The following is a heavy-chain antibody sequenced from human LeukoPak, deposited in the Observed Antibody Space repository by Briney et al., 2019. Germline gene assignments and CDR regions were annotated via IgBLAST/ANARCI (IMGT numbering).Heavy chain of an antibody. CDR2: ITPIFGTA. CDR3: ARDTAMDAFDI. Sequence: GASVKVSCKASGYTFTSYGISWVRQAPGQGLEWMGGITPIFGTANYAQKFQGRVTITTDESTSTAYMELSSLRSEDTAVYYCARDTAMDAFDIWGQGTMVTVSS. V-gene: IGHV1-69*05. CDR1: GYTFTSYG. J-gene: IGHJ3*02. D-gene: IGHD5-18*01.